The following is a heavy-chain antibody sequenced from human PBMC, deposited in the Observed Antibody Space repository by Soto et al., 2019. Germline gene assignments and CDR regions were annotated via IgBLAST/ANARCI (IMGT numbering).Heavy chain of an antibody. V-gene: IGHV4-34*01. D-gene: IGHD6-13*01. CDR1: GGSFSGYY. CDR2: INHSGST. Sequence: SETLSLTCAVYGGSFSGYYWSWIRQPPGKGLEWIGEINHSGSTNYNPSLKSRVTISVDTSKNQFSLKLSSVTAADTAVYYCARADSSSWYYWGQGTLVTVSS. J-gene: IGHJ4*02. CDR3: ARADSSSWYY.